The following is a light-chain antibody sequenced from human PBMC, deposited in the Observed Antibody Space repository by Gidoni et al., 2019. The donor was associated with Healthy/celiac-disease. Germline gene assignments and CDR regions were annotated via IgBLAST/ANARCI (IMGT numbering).Light chain of an antibody. CDR2: WAS. V-gene: IGKV4-1*01. Sequence: DIVMTQSPDSLAVSLGVRATINCKSSPSFLYSSNNKNFLAWYQQKPGQPPKLLIYWASTREAGVPDRFSGSGSGKDFTLTISSLQAEDVAVYYCQQYYSTPQTFGQGTKVEIK. CDR1: PSFLYSSNNKNF. CDR3: QQYYSTPQT. J-gene: IGKJ1*01.